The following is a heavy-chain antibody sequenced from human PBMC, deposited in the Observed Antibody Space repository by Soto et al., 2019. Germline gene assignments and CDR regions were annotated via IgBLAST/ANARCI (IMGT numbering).Heavy chain of an antibody. CDR1: GFTFKTYT. J-gene: IGHJ6*02. CDR3: ARVVGATFYYYGMDV. CDR2: IIGSGVDT. D-gene: IGHD1-26*01. Sequence: GGSLRLSCAASGFTFKTYTMNWVRQAPGKGLEWVSAIIGSGVDTYYADSVKGRFTISRDNSKNTLYLQMNSLRAEDTAVYYCARVVGATFYYYGMDVWGQGTTVTVSS. V-gene: IGHV3-23*01.